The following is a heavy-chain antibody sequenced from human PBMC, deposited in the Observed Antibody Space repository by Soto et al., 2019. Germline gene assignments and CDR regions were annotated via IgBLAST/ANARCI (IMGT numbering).Heavy chain of an antibody. CDR2: ISGSGGST. Sequence: GGSLRLSCAASGFTFSSYAMSWVRQAPGKGLEWVSAISGSGGSTYYADSVKGRFTISRDNSKNTLYLQMNSLRAEDTAVYYCAKGYDILTGYLSGFDYWGQGTLVTVSS. CDR1: GFTFSSYA. V-gene: IGHV3-23*01. J-gene: IGHJ4*02. CDR3: AKGYDILTGYLSGFDY. D-gene: IGHD3-9*01.